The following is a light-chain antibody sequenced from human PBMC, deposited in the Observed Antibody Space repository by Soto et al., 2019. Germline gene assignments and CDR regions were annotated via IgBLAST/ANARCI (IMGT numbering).Light chain of an antibody. V-gene: IGLV1-44*01. CDR3: AAWDDSLNGVV. Sequence: QSALTQPPSASGTPGQTIAISCSGGSSNIGSHTVNWYQQLPGTAPRLLIYSNTQRPSGVPDRFSGSKSGTSVSLAISGLQSEYEGDYYCAAWDDSLNGVVFGGGTKLTVL. CDR2: SNT. CDR1: SSNIGSHT. J-gene: IGLJ2*01.